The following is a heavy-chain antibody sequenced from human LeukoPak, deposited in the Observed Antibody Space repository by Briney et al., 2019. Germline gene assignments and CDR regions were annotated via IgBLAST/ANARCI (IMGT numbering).Heavy chain of an antibody. J-gene: IGHJ4*02. V-gene: IGHV1-69*13. CDR2: IIPIFGTA. CDR3: ARGSRDTMVRGARYYFDY. CDR1: GGTFSSYA. Sequence: ASVKVSCKASGGTFSSYAISWVRQAPGPGLEWMGGIIPIFGTANYAQKFQGRVTITADESTSTAYMELSSLRSEDTAVYYCARGSRDTMVRGARYYFDYWGQGTLVTVSS. D-gene: IGHD3-10*01.